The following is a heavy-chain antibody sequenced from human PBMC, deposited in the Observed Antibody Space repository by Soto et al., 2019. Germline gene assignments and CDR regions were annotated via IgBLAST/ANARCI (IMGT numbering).Heavy chain of an antibody. CDR2: ISGSGGST. J-gene: IGHJ6*02. D-gene: IGHD2-2*01. V-gene: IGHV3-23*01. CDR1: GFTFNSYA. CDR3: AKGACSSTSCYSYYYYGMDV. Sequence: GGSLRLSCSASGFTFNSYAMSWVRQAPGKGLEWVSAISGSGGSTYYADSVKGRFTISRDNSKNTLYLQMNSLRAEDTAVYYCAKGACSSTSCYSYYYYGMDVWGQGTTVTVSS.